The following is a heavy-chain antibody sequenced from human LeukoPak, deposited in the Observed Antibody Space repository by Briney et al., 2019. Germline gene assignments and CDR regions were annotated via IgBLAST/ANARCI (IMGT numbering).Heavy chain of an antibody. CDR2: ISGYYGYT. Sequence: ASVKVSCKASGYTFTSYGINWVRQAPGQGLEWMGWISGYYGYTYYAQRLQGRVTMTTDTSTSTAYMELRSLRSGDTAVYYCARGAVNRYNWNDDNFCYYYMDVWGKGTTVTISS. CDR1: GYTFTSYG. D-gene: IGHD1-1*01. CDR3: ARGAVNRYNWNDDNFCYYYMDV. J-gene: IGHJ6*03. V-gene: IGHV1-18*01.